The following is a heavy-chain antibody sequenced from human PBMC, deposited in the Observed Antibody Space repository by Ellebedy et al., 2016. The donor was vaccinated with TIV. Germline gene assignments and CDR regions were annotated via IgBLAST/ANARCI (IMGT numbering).Heavy chain of an antibody. CDR1: GGSLSGFH. Sequence: GSLRLSXTVSGGSLSGFHWSWIRQTPGKGLEWIGYISYSGVTSYNPSLKSRVIISVDTSKNQFSLNLSSVTAADTAVYYCAKLGNPAQAAAATGSWGQGTLATVSS. V-gene: IGHV4-59*01. CDR3: AKLGNPAQAAAATGS. J-gene: IGHJ5*02. CDR2: ISYSGVT. D-gene: IGHD6-13*01.